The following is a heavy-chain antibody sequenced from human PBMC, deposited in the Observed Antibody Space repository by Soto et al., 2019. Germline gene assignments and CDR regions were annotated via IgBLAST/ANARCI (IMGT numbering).Heavy chain of an antibody. CDR3: ARGSSSGVYYYGMDV. CDR2: IYHSGST. V-gene: IGHV4-30-2*01. CDR1: GGSISSGAFS. D-gene: IGHD1-26*01. Sequence: QLQLQESGSGLVKPSQTLSLTCAVSGGSISSGAFSWTWIRQPPGKGLEWIGYIYHSGSTDYNPSLKSRVTISVDSSKNQFSLELSSVTAADTAIYYCARGSSSGVYYYGMDVWGQGTTVTVSS. J-gene: IGHJ6*02.